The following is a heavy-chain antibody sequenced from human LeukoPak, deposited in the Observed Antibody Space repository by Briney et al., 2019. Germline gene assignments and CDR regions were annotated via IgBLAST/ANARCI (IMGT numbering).Heavy chain of an antibody. D-gene: IGHD3-3*01. V-gene: IGHV1-24*01. Sequence: GASVKVSCKVSGYTLTELSMHWVRQAPGKGLEWMGGFDPEDGETIYAQKFQGRVTMTEDTATDTAYRELSSLRSEDTAVYYCATDSRSGLYYYYGMDVWGQGTTVTVSS. J-gene: IGHJ6*02. CDR1: GYTLTELS. CDR2: FDPEDGET. CDR3: ATDSRSGLYYYYGMDV.